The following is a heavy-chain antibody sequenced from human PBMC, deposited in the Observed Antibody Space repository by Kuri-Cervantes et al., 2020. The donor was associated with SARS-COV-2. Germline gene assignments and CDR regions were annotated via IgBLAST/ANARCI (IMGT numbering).Heavy chain of an antibody. J-gene: IGHJ4*02. CDR2: TYYSGST. Sequence: SETLSPPGLVTGGSISSYYGSWIRQPPGKGLEWIGYTYYSGSTNYNPALKSRVTVSVDTSKNQFSLKLSSVTAADTAVYYCARGAGINGAYDSSGFDYWGQGTLVTVSS. CDR1: GGSISSYY. CDR3: ARGAGINGAYDSSGFDY. D-gene: IGHD3-22*01. V-gene: IGHV4-59*12.